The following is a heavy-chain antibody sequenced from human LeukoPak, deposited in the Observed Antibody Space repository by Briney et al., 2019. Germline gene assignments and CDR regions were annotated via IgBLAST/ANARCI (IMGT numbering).Heavy chain of an antibody. Sequence: SETLSLTCTVSGGSISSSTYYWGCIRQPPGNGLEWIGSIFYSGRTYYNPSLKSRVTMSVDTSKNQFSLRLSSVNAADTAVYYCASNDRGLDAFDIWGQGTMVTVSS. D-gene: IGHD2-15*01. CDR2: IFYSGRT. V-gene: IGHV4-39*07. CDR3: ASNDRGLDAFDI. CDR1: GGSISSSTYY. J-gene: IGHJ3*02.